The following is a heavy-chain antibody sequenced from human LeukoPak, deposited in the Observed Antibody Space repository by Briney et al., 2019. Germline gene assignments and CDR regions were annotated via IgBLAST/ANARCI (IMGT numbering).Heavy chain of an antibody. CDR3: ASRKAVAGYTFDY. J-gene: IGHJ4*02. CDR2: INHSGRT. D-gene: IGHD6-19*01. V-gene: IGHV4-34*01. Sequence: PSETLSLTCAVCGGSFSGYYWSWIRQPPGKGLDWIGEINHSGRTNYNQSLTRRVTISVDTSKNQLSLKLSSVTAADTAVHYCASRKAVAGYTFDYWGQGTLVTVSS. CDR1: GGSFSGYY.